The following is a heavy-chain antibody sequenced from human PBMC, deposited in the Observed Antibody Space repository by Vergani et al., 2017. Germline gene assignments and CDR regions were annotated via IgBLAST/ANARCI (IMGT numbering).Heavy chain of an antibody. J-gene: IGHJ4*02. CDR3: ARDRRSSPTYYFDY. CDR1: GFPFSSYW. D-gene: IGHD6-6*01. Sequence: EVQLVESGGGLVQTGGSLRLSCAASGFPFSSYWMSWVRQAPGKGLEWVANIKQDGSEKYYVDSVKGRFTISRDNAKNTLYLQMNSLRAEDTAVYYCARDRRSSPTYYFDYWGQGTLVTVSS. V-gene: IGHV3-7*01. CDR2: IKQDGSEK.